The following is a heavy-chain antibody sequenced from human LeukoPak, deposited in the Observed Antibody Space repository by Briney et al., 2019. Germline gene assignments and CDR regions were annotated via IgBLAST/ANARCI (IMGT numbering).Heavy chain of an antibody. V-gene: IGHV1-69*08. D-gene: IGHD3-16*01. CDR1: GGTFLSHT. Sequence: ASVKVSCKTSGGTFLSHTFSWVRRAPGQGLEWMGKITPVINTANYAQTFQGRVSIYADKSTTTVYMPLSGLRPDDTAVYYCARVSLRGRNYNWFDPWGPGTLVTVAS. CDR3: ARVSLRGRNYNWFDP. J-gene: IGHJ5*02. CDR2: ITPVINTA.